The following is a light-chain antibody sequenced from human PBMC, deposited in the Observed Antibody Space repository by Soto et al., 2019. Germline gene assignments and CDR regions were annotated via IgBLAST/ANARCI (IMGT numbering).Light chain of an antibody. CDR2: EDR. J-gene: IGLJ2*01. CDR1: KLGDKF. Sequence: SYELTQSPSVSVSPGQTASITCSGDKLGDKFAYWYQQKPGQSPVVVIYEDRKRPSGIPERFSGSNSGNTATLTISGTQAMDEADYYCQAWESSSVVFGGGTKVTVL. CDR3: QAWESSSVV. V-gene: IGLV3-1*01.